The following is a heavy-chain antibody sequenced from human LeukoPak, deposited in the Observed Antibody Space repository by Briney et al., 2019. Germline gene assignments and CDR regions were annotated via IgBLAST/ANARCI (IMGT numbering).Heavy chain of an antibody. D-gene: IGHD2-2*01. CDR2: INHSGST. CDR3: ARDCSSTSCHHTTEGGFDP. J-gene: IGHJ5*02. V-gene: IGHV4-34*01. Sequence: GSLRLSCAASGFTVSRNYMTWVRQAPGKGLEWIGEINHSGSTNYNPSLKSRVTISVDTSKNQFSLKLSSVTAADTAVYYCARDCSSTSCHHTTEGGFDPWGQGTLVTVSS. CDR1: GFTVSRNY.